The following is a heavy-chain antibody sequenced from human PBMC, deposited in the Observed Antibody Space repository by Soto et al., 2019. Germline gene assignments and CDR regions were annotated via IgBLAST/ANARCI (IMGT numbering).Heavy chain of an antibody. Sequence: GGSLRLSCAASGFTFSSYGMHWVRQAPGKGLEWVAVISYDGSNKYYADSVKGRFTISRDNSKNTLYLQMNSLRAEDTAVYYCMYEAARCDYTSCCRWYYYYGMDVWGQGTTVTVSS. D-gene: IGHD5-12*01. CDR1: GFTFSSYG. CDR2: ISYDGSNK. J-gene: IGHJ6*02. CDR3: MYEAARCDYTSCCRWYYYYGMDV. V-gene: IGHV3-30*03.